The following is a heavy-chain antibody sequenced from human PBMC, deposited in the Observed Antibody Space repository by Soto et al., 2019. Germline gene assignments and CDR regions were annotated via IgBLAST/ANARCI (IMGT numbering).Heavy chain of an antibody. D-gene: IGHD6-25*01. CDR3: ARERVGTPAY. J-gene: IGHJ4*02. CDR1: GYTFTSYD. Sequence: QVQLVQSGAEVKKPGASVKVSCKASGYTFTSYDINWVRQATGQGLEWMGWMNPNSGNTGYAQKFQGRVTMTSNTSVSTAYMELSSLWSADTAVDSCARERVGTPAYWGQGTLVTVSS. V-gene: IGHV1-8*01. CDR2: MNPNSGNT.